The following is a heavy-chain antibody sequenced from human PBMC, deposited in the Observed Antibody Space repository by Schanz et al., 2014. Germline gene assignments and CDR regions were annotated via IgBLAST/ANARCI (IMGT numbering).Heavy chain of an antibody. D-gene: IGHD5-18*01. CDR1: RSTFSSYT. V-gene: IGHV1-69*02. CDR3: ARGPSQGYSYGHNIGAYYYGMDV. CDR2: IIPILGIA. J-gene: IGHJ6*02. Sequence: QVQLVHSGAEVKKPGSSVKVSCKASRSTFSSYTISWVRQARGQGLEWVGRIIPILGIANYAQKFQGRVTITADRSTSTASMELSSLRSEDTAVYYCARGPSQGYSYGHNIGAYYYGMDVWGQGTTVTVSS.